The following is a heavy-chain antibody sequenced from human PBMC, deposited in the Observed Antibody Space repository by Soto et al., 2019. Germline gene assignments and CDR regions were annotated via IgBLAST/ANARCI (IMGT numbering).Heavy chain of an antibody. V-gene: IGHV4-59*02. CDR3: ATAPYYYYGMDV. CDR2: IYNSGST. Sequence: SETLSLTCTVSGGSVSSYYWSWIRQPPGKGLEWIGYIYNSGSTNYNPSLKSRVTISVDTSRNQFSLKLSSVTAADTAVYYCATAPYYYYGMDVWGQGTTVTVSS. CDR1: GGSVSSYY. J-gene: IGHJ6*02.